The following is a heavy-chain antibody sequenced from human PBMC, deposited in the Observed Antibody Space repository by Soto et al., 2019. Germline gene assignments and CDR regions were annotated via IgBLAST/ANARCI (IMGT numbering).Heavy chain of an antibody. J-gene: IGHJ4*02. CDR2: INWNSAVI. CDR3: ARDPSVTSIGRADH. CDR1: GFTFDDYA. V-gene: IGHV3-9*01. Sequence: EVQLVESGGGLVQPGRSLRLSCVVSGFTFDDYAMHWVRQAPGGCLEWVSGINWNSAVIGYADSVKGRFTNSRDNAKNALYLQMTSLRSEDTALYYCARDPSVTSIGRADHWGQGTLVTVSS.